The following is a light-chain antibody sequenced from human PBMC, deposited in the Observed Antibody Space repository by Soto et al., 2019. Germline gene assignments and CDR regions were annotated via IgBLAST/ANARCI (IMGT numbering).Light chain of an antibody. CDR1: QSVSSSY. Sequence: EIVLTQSPGTLSLSPGERATLSCRASQSVSSSYLAWYQQKLGQAPRLLIYGASSRATGIPDRFSGSGSGTDFTLTISRLEPEDFAVYYCQQYGSSPVTFGQGTKLEIQ. CDR2: GAS. J-gene: IGKJ2*01. CDR3: QQYGSSPVT. V-gene: IGKV3-20*01.